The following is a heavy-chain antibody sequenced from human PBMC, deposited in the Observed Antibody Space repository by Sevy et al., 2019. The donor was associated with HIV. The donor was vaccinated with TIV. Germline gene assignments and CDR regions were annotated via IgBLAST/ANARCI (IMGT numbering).Heavy chain of an antibody. V-gene: IGHV3-48*02. CDR3: ARDRYGAKLND. Sequence: GGSLRLSCAASGFIFSNYDMNWVSQAPGKGLEWISHISSSSVALYYADSVKGRFTISRDNAKNALSLHMSSLRDEDTAVYYCARDRYGAKLNDWGQGTLVTVSS. CDR2: ISSSSVAL. D-gene: IGHD4-17*01. CDR1: GFIFSNYD. J-gene: IGHJ4*02.